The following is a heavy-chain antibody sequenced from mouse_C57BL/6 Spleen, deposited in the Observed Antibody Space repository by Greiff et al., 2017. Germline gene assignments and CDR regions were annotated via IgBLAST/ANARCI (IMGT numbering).Heavy chain of an antibody. Sequence: EVQLVESGPGLVKPSQSLSLTCSVTGYSITSGYYWNWIRQFPGNKLEWMGYISDDGSNNYNPSLKNRISITRDTSKNQVFLKLNSVTTEDTATYYCAREDDYDGTWFAYWGQGTLVTVSA. V-gene: IGHV3-6*01. J-gene: IGHJ3*01. CDR1: GYSITSGYY. CDR3: AREDDYDGTWFAY. D-gene: IGHD2-4*01. CDR2: ISDDGSN.